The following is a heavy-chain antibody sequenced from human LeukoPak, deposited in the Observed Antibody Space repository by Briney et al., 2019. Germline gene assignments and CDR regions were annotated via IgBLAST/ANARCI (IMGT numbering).Heavy chain of an antibody. CDR1: GFTFSSYG. D-gene: IGHD5-18*01. CDR2: ISYDGSNK. J-gene: IGHJ6*02. Sequence: GGSLRLSCAASGFTFSSYGMHWVRQAPGKGLEWVAVISYDGSNKYYADSVKGRFTISRDNSENTLYLQMNSLRAEDTAVYYCAKDSVAMVYYYYYGMDVWGQGTTVTVSS. CDR3: AKDSVAMVYYYYYGMDV. V-gene: IGHV3-30*18.